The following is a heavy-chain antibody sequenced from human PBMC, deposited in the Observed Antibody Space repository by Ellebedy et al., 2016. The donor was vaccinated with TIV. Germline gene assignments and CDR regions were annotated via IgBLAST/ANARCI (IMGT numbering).Heavy chain of an antibody. CDR1: GGSFSGYY. CDR2: IYYSGST. CDR3: ARHLTGDKGAFDI. J-gene: IGHJ3*02. Sequence: SETLSLXXAVYGGSFSGYYWSWIRQPPGKGLEWIGYIYYSGSTYYNPSLKSRVTISVDTSKNQFSLKLSSVTAADTAVYYCARHLTGDKGAFDIWGQGTMVTVSS. V-gene: IGHV4-34*01. D-gene: IGHD7-27*01.